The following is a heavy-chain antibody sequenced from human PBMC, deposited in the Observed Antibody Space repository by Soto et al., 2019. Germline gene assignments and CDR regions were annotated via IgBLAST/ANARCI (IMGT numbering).Heavy chain of an antibody. J-gene: IGHJ4*02. Sequence: EVHLLESGGGLVQTGGSLRLSCAASGFIFSSYAMSWVRQAPGKGLEWVSSINVHGGSTNYADSVTGRFTMSRDDSKSIGFLHMDSLRADDTAVYYCAKNYYYDNGGQGTLIIVSS. V-gene: IGHV3-23*01. CDR1: GFIFSSYA. CDR3: AKNYYYDN. CDR2: INVHGGST.